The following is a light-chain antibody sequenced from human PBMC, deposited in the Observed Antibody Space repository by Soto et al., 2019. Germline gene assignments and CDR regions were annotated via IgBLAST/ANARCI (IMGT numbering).Light chain of an antibody. V-gene: IGLV2-14*01. Sequence: QSVLTQPASVSGSPGQSITISCTGTINDVGGYNWVSWYQQHPGKAPKLMIYEVRNRPSGVSNRFSGSKSGNTASLTISGLQAEDEADYYCSSYTGTSTVVFGGGTQLTVL. J-gene: IGLJ2*01. CDR2: EVR. CDR1: INDVGGYNW. CDR3: SSYTGTSTVV.